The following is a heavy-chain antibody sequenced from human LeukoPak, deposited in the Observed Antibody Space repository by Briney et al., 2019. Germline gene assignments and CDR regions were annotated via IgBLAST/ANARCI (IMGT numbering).Heavy chain of an antibody. Sequence: PSETLSLTCSVSGGSISRYYWSWIRQPPGKGLEWIGYIYHSGSTNSSPSLKTRLTISLDTSNKEVSLKLSSVTAADTAVYYCAGGIIRDDLDYWGQGILVTVSS. V-gene: IGHV4-4*08. J-gene: IGHJ4*02. CDR3: AGGIIRDDLDY. D-gene: IGHD3-16*02. CDR2: IYHSGST. CDR1: GGSISRYY.